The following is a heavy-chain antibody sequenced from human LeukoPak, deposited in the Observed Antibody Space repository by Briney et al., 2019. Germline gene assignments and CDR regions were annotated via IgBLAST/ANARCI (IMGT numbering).Heavy chain of an antibody. J-gene: IGHJ4*02. V-gene: IGHV1-2*02. CDR1: GYTFTGYY. CDR3: ARSQYCSGGSCYRFVFDY. Sequence: ASVKVSCKASGYTFTGYYMHWVRQAPGQGLEWMGWINPNSGGTNYAQKFQGRVTMTRDTSTSTAYMELSRLGSDDTAVYYCARSQYCSGGSCYRFVFDYWGQGTLVTVSS. CDR2: INPNSGGT. D-gene: IGHD2-15*01.